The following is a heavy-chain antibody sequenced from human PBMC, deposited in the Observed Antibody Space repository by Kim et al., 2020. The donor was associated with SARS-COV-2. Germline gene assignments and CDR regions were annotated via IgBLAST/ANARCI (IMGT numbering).Heavy chain of an antibody. V-gene: IGHV4-59*01. J-gene: IGHJ3*02. CDR1: GGSISRYY. Sequence: SETLSLTCTVSGGSISRYYWSWIRQPPGKGLEWIGYIYNSGSTNYNPSLKSRVTISVDTSKNQFSLKLSSVTAADTAVYYCARVGRGGYYEYVFDIWGQGTMVTVSS. CDR3: ARVGRGGYYEYVFDI. CDR2: IYNSGST. D-gene: IGHD3-22*01.